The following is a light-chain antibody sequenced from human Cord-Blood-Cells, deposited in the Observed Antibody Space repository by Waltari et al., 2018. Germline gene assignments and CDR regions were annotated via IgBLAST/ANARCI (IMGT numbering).Light chain of an antibody. CDR2: DAS. CDR3: QHRSNWPPFT. J-gene: IGKJ3*01. V-gene: IGKV3-11*01. Sequence: PGERATLSCRASQSVSSYLAWYQQKPGQATRLLIYDASNRSTGIPARFSGSGSGTDFTLTISSREPEDFAVYYCQHRSNWPPFTFGPGTKVDIK. CDR1: QSVSSY.